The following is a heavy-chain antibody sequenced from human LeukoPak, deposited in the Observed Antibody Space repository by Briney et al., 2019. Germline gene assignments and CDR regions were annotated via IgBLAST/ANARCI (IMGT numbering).Heavy chain of an antibody. D-gene: IGHD3-10*01. J-gene: IGHJ5*02. Sequence: SETLSLTCTVSGGSISSSSYYWGWIRRPPGKGLEWIGSIYYSGSTYYNPSLKSRVTISVDTSKNQFSLKLSSVTAADTAVYYCASEVRGLFDPWGQGTLVTVSS. CDR3: ASEVRGLFDP. CDR2: IYYSGST. V-gene: IGHV4-39*07. CDR1: GGSISSSSYY.